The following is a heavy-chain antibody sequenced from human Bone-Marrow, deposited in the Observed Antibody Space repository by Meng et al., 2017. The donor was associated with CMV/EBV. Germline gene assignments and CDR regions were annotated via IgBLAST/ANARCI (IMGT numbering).Heavy chain of an antibody. J-gene: IGHJ3*02. CDR3: ATDQLRYCSSTSCYAFEI. V-gene: IGHV1-18*01. CDR2: ISAYNGNT. Sequence: ASVKVSCKASGYTFTSYGISWVRQAPGQGLEWMGWISAYNGNTNYAQKLQGRVTMTTDTSTSTAYMELRSLRSDDTAVYYCATDQLRYCSSTSCYAFEIWGQGTMVTVSS. D-gene: IGHD2-2*01. CDR1: GYTFTSYG.